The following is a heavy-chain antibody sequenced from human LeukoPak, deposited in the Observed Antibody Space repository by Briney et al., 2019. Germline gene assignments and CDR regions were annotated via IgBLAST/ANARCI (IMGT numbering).Heavy chain of an antibody. CDR3: ARVIGSSNTIFGVVITFRDYYYYMDV. D-gene: IGHD3-3*01. Sequence: ASVKVSCKASGYTFTSYDINWVRQATGQGLEWMGWMNPNSGNTGYAQKFQGRVTMTRNTSISTAYMELSSLRSEDTAVYHCARVIGSSNTIFGVVITFRDYYYYMDVWGKGTTVTVSS. CDR2: MNPNSGNT. CDR1: GYTFTSYD. J-gene: IGHJ6*03. V-gene: IGHV1-8*01.